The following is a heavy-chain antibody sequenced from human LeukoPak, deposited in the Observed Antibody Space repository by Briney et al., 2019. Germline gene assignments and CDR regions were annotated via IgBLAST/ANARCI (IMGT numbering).Heavy chain of an antibody. CDR1: GGSISSYF. J-gene: IGHJ4*02. Sequence: PSETLSLTCTVSGGSISSYFWSWVRQPPGKGLEWIGYIYYSGSTNYNPSLKSRVTISVDTSKNQFSLELASVTTADTAVYYCARDRWIGYWGQGTLVTVSS. V-gene: IGHV4-59*01. D-gene: IGHD1-1*01. CDR3: ARDRWIGY. CDR2: IYYSGST.